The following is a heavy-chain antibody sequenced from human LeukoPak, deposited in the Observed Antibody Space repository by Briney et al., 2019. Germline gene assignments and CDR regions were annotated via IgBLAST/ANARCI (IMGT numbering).Heavy chain of an antibody. J-gene: IGHJ5*02. CDR2: IYTSGST. V-gene: IGHV4-61*02. Sequence: PSETLSLTCSVSGGSISSGSYYWSWIRQPAGKGLEWIGRIYTSGSTDYNPSLKSRVTISVDTSKNQFSLKLSSVTAADTAMYYCARDMDAYYGSGSYYILDPWGQGTLVTVSS. CDR1: GGSISSGSYY. D-gene: IGHD3-10*01. CDR3: ARDMDAYYGSGSYYILDP.